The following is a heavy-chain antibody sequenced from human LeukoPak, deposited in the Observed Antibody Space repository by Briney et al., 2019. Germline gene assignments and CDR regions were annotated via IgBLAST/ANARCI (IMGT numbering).Heavy chain of an antibody. CDR3: ARVLAAAPYAEYFQH. CDR2: IYSGGST. D-gene: IGHD6-13*01. Sequence: LSGGSLRLSCAASGFTVSSNYMSWVRQAPGKGLEWVSVIYSGGSTYYADSVKGRFTISRDNSKNTLYLQMNSLRAEDTAVYYCARVLAAAPYAEYFQHWGQGTLVTVSS. V-gene: IGHV3-66*01. J-gene: IGHJ1*01. CDR1: GFTVSSNY.